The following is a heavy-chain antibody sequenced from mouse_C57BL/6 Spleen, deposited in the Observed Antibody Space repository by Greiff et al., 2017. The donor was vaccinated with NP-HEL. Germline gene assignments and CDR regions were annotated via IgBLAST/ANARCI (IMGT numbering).Heavy chain of an antibody. D-gene: IGHD1-1*02. J-gene: IGHJ4*01. CDR1: GYTFTSYW. Sequence: QVQLQQPGAELVRPGTSVKLSCKASGYTFTSYWMHWVKQRPGQGLEWIGVIDPSDSYTNYNQKFKGKATLTVDTSSSTAYMQLSSLTSEDSAVYYCARQVGNYYAMDYWGQGTSVTVSS. V-gene: IGHV1-59*01. CDR2: IDPSDSYT. CDR3: ARQVGNYYAMDY.